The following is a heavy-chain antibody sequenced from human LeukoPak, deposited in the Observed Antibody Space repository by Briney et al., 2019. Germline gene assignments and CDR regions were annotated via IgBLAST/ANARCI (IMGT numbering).Heavy chain of an antibody. J-gene: IGHJ4*02. CDR3: ARVDPVPGNH. V-gene: IGHV1-69*02. D-gene: IGHD6-6*01. Sequence: SVKVSCKASGGTFSSYTISWVRQAPAQGLEWMGRIIPIPGIANYAQNFQGRVTITADKSTSTAYMELSSLRSEDTAVYYCARVDPVPGNHWGQGTLVTVSS. CDR1: GGTFSSYT. CDR2: IIPIPGIA.